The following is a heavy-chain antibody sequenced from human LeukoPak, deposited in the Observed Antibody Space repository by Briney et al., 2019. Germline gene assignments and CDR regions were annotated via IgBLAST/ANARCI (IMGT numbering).Heavy chain of an antibody. CDR3: AKVDGSGSYLLY. J-gene: IGHJ4*02. D-gene: IGHD3-10*01. Sequence: PGGSLRLSCAASGFTFSSYGMHWVRQAPGKGLEWVAFIRYDGSNKYYADSVKGRFTISRDNSKNTLYLQMNSLRAEDTAVYYCAKVDGSGSYLLYWGQGILVTVSS. CDR2: IRYDGSNK. V-gene: IGHV3-30*02. CDR1: GFTFSSYG.